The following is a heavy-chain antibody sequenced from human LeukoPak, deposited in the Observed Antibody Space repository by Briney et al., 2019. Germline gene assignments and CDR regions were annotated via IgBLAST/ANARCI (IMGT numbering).Heavy chain of an antibody. CDR2: IYSGGST. V-gene: IGHV3-66*01. J-gene: IGHJ4*02. D-gene: IGHD1-26*01. Sequence: GGSLRLSCAASGFTVSSNYMSWVRQAPGKGLEWVSVIYSGGSTYYADSVKGRFTISRDNSKNTLYLQMNSLRAEDTAVYYCARGSSEDTTYRPSDYWGQGTLVTVSS. CDR1: GFTVSSNY. CDR3: ARGSSEDTTYRPSDY.